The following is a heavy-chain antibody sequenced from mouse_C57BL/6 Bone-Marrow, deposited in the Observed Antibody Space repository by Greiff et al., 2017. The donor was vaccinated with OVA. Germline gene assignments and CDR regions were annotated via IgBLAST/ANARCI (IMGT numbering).Heavy chain of an antibody. CDR2: INPNNGGT. CDR3: ASDGLRSYWYFDV. D-gene: IGHD2-3*01. Sequence: VQLQQSGPELVKPGASVKISCKASGYTFTDYYMNWVKQSHGKSLEWIGDINPNNGGTSYNQKFKGKATLTVDKSSSTAYMELRSLTSEDSAVYYCASDGLRSYWYFDVWGTGTTVTVSS. CDR1: GYTFTDYY. V-gene: IGHV1-26*01. J-gene: IGHJ1*03.